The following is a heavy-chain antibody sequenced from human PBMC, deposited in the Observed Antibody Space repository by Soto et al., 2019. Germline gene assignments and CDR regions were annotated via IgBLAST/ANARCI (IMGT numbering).Heavy chain of an antibody. CDR3: IAARSAFDI. CDR2: INPNSGGT. J-gene: IGHJ3*02. V-gene: IGHV1-2*04. D-gene: IGHD6-6*01. CDR1: GYTFTGYY. Sequence: ASVKVSCKASGYTFTGYYMHWVRQAPGQGLEWMGWINPNSGGTNYAQKFQGWVTMTRDTSIGTAYMELSRLRSEDTAVYYCIAARSAFDIWGQGTMVTVSS.